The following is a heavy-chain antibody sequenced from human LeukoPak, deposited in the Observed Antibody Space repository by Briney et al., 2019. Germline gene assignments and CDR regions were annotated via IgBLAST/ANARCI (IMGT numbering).Heavy chain of an antibody. CDR2: ICSSSSSL. Sequence: PGGSLRLSCIASGFTFSDFYMSWIRQAPGKGLEWVSYICSSSSSLHYADSVKGRFTISRDNAKNSLYLQMNSLRAEDTGVYYCATPPYNSGWYYFDYWGEGNLVTVSS. CDR3: ATPPYNSGWYYFDY. V-gene: IGHV3-11*04. J-gene: IGHJ4*02. D-gene: IGHD6-19*01. CDR1: GFTFSDFY.